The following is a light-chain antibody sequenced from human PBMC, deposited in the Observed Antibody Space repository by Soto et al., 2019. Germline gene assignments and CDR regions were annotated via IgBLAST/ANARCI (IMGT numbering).Light chain of an antibody. CDR2: GAS. CDR3: QQYNNWPT. J-gene: IGKJ3*01. V-gene: IGKV3-15*01. CDR1: QSVSRN. Sequence: EIVMTQSPATLSVSPGERATLSCRASQSVSRNLAWYQQKPGQAPRLLIYGASTRATGIPARFSGSGSGTEFTLTISSRQSEDFAVYYCQQYNNWPTFGPGTKVDIK.